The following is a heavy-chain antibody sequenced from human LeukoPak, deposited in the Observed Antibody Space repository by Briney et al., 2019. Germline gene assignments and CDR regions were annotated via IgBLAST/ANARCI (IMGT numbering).Heavy chain of an antibody. D-gene: IGHD3-22*01. CDR1: GGSISSSSYY. V-gene: IGHV4-39*07. CDR3: ASYGEYYYDSSGYYRLLDY. J-gene: IGHJ4*02. Sequence: PSETLSLTCTVSGGSISSSSYYWGWIRQPPGKGLEWIGNIYYSGSTYYNPSLKSRVTISLDTSKSQFSLKLTSVTAADTAVYYCASYGEYYYDSSGYYRLLDYWGQGTLVTVSS. CDR2: IYYSGST.